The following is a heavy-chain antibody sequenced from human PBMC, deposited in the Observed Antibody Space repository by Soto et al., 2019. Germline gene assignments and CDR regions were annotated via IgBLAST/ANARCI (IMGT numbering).Heavy chain of an antibody. D-gene: IGHD3-10*01. Sequence: QVQLVQSGAEVKKPGASVKVSCKASGYTFTSYDINWVRQATGQGLEWMGWVNPNNGHTGYAQKFQGRVTMTRNTSISTAYMELDSLRSEDTAVYYCVRLFYYGSGNWVEWGQGTLVTVSS. J-gene: IGHJ4*02. CDR1: GYTFTSYD. V-gene: IGHV1-8*01. CDR3: VRLFYYGSGNWVE. CDR2: VNPNNGHT.